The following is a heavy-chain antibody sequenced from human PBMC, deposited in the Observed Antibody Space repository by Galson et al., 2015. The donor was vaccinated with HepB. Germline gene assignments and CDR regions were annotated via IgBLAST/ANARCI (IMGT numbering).Heavy chain of an antibody. CDR1: GFILSRYT. D-gene: IGHD2-8*02. J-gene: IGHJ3*02. CDR2: IRDNCENA. V-gene: IGHV3-48*01. CDR3: AADTEYAFHI. Sequence: SLRLSCADSGFILSRYTMNWVRHVPGKGLEWISNIRDNCENAYYADSVKGRFTISRDIGKNSLYLQMTSLRAEDTAVYYCAADTEYAFHIWGQGTMVTVSS.